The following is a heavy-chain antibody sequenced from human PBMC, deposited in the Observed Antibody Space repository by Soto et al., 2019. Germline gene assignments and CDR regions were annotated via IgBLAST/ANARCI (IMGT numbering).Heavy chain of an antibody. J-gene: IGHJ6*02. CDR1: GFTLSTYG. V-gene: IGHV3-23*01. CDR2: ITGTGGNT. CDR3: ARIRGYYYGLDL. Sequence: EEELLESGGGLVQPGGSLRLSCAASGFTLSTYGMTWVRQAPGKGLEWVSAITGTGGNTYYVDSMKGRFTVSRDNSKNMLYLPVNSLRAEDTAVYYCARIRGYYYGLDLWGQGTTVTVSS.